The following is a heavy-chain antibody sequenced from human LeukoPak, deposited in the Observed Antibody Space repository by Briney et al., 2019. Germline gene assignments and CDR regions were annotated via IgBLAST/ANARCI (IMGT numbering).Heavy chain of an antibody. CDR1: GFIFSSYT. CDR2: ISSSSSYI. J-gene: IGHJ3*02. V-gene: IGHV3-21*01. Sequence: GGSLRLSCAASGFIFSSYTMNWVRQAPGKGLEWVSSISSSSSYIYFVDSVKGRFTISRDNAKNSLYLQMNSLRAEDTAVFYCARGALGMSGRIVDAFDIWGQGTRVTVSS. D-gene: IGHD1-14*01. CDR3: ARGALGMSGRIVDAFDI.